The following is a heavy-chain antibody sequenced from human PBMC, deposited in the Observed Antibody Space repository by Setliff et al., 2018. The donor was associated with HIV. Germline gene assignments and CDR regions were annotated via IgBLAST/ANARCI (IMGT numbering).Heavy chain of an antibody. CDR1: GVSINRTDHY. CDR3: ARVPVAGANWFDP. CDR2: VSQSGST. V-gene: IGHV4-39*01. D-gene: IGHD2-21*01. Sequence: SETLSLTCSVSGVSINRTDHYWGWIRQSPGKRLEWIGSVSQSGSTYYNPSLKCRITISVDRSKNLFSLKLISVTAADQGVYYCARVPVAGANWFDPWGLGTLVTVS. J-gene: IGHJ5*02.